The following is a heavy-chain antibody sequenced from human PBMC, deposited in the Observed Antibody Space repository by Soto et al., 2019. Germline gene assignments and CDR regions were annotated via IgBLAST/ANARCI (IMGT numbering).Heavy chain of an antibody. J-gene: IGHJ6*03. CDR2: INQGGKT. V-gene: IGHV4-34*01. CDR1: GGSFSGYS. D-gene: IGHD2-21*02. Sequence: SETLSLTCGVYGGSFSGYSWTWIRQPPGKGLEWIAEINQGGKTNYNPSLKSRVTISADTSNNQFSLNLSSVTAADTAVYYCARGRGGLYYFYYYYMDVWGKGTTVTVSS. CDR3: ARGRGGLYYFYYYYMDV.